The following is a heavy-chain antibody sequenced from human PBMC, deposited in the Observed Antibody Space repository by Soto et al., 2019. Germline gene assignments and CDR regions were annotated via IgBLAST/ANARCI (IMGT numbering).Heavy chain of an antibody. CDR2: INHSGST. CDR3: VRVLGYYYGSGSLSRFDP. J-gene: IGHJ5*02. D-gene: IGHD3-10*01. Sequence: PSETLSLTCAVYGGSFSGYYWSWIRQPPGKGQEWIGEINHSGSTNYNPSLKSRVTISVETSKNQFSLKLSSVSAADTAVYYFVRVLGYYYGSGSLSRFDPWGQGTLVTVSS. CDR1: GGSFSGYY. V-gene: IGHV4-34*01.